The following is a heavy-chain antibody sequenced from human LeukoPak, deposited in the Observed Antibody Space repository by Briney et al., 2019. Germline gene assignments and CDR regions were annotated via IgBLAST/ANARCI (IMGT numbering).Heavy chain of an antibody. J-gene: IGHJ4*02. D-gene: IGHD5-12*01. CDR3: VREGGYDPFEN. Sequence: GGSLRLSCAASGVTFSYYWMHWVRQAPGKGLVWVSRIDSVGSSRSYAGSVKGRFTISRDNAKNTLYLQMSSLRAEDTAVYYCVREGGYDPFENWGQGTLVTVSS. CDR2: IDSVGSSR. CDR1: GVTFSYYW. V-gene: IGHV3-74*01.